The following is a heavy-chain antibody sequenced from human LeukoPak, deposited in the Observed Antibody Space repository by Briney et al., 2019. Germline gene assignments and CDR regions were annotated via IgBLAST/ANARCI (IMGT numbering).Heavy chain of an antibody. CDR3: ARGRVSSGSWSSTYYYYFYMDV. J-gene: IGHJ6*03. D-gene: IGHD6-13*01. CDR1: GGSISSYY. V-gene: IGHV4-59*01. Sequence: SETLSLTCTVSGGSISSYYWSWIRQPPGRGLEWIGYIYYSGSTNYNPSLNSRVTISRDTSKNHFSLELSSVTAADTAVYFCARGRVSSGSWSSTYYYYFYMDVWGKGTTVTVSS. CDR2: IYYSGST.